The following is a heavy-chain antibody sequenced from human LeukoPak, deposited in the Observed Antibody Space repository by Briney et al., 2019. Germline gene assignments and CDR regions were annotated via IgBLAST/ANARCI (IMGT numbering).Heavy chain of an antibody. Sequence: PGGSLRLSCAASGFTFSTYSMNWVRQAPGKGLEWVSYISSGGNTLYYADSVKGRFTISRDDAQRSLYLQMNSLRAVDTAVYYCARDRYGDYAYDYWGQGTLVTVSS. CDR3: ARDRYGDYAYDY. CDR2: ISSGGNTL. J-gene: IGHJ4*02. V-gene: IGHV3-48*01. CDR1: GFTFSTYS. D-gene: IGHD4-17*01.